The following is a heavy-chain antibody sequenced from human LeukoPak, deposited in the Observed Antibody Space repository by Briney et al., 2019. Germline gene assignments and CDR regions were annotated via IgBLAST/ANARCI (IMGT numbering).Heavy chain of an antibody. CDR2: IIPIFGTA. V-gene: IGHV1-69*05. Sequence: SVKVSCKASGYTFTSYDINWVRQAPGQGLEWMGGIIPIFGTANFAQKFQGRVTITTDESTSTAYMELSSLRSEDTAVYYCARENGGWYYFDYWGQGTLVTVSS. CDR1: GYTFTSYD. CDR3: ARENGGWYYFDY. D-gene: IGHD6-19*01. J-gene: IGHJ4*02.